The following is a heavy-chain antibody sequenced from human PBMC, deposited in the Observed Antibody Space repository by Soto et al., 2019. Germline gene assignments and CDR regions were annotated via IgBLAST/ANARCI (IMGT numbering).Heavy chain of an antibody. CDR1: GGSISSYY. D-gene: IGHD2-2*02. CDR2: IYYSGST. Sequence: KSSETLSLTCTVSGGSISSYYWSWIRQPPGKGLEWIGYIYYSGSTNYNPSLKSRVTISVDTSKNQFSLKLSSVTAADTAVYYCARVTGYCSSTSCYTGIRYYYYGMDVWGQGTTVTVSS. J-gene: IGHJ6*02. CDR3: ARVTGYCSSTSCYTGIRYYYYGMDV. V-gene: IGHV4-59*01.